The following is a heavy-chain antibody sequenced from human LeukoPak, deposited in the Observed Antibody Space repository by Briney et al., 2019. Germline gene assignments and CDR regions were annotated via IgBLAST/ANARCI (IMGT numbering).Heavy chain of an antibody. CDR1: GFTLRSYV. CDR2: ISGSGDST. Sequence: GGSLRLSCVASGFTLRSYVMNWVRQTPGKGLEWVSSISGSGDSTFYADSVKGRFSISRDNSKNTLYLQMNSLRAEDTAVYYCAKLIWGYYYDSSGYYPPGDYWGQGTLVTVSS. D-gene: IGHD3-22*01. V-gene: IGHV3-23*01. CDR3: AKLIWGYYYDSSGYYPPGDY. J-gene: IGHJ4*02.